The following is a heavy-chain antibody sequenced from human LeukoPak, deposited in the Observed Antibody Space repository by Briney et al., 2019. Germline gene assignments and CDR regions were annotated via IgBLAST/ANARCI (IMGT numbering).Heavy chain of an antibody. Sequence: GASVKVSCKASGYTFTTYSIFWVRQAPGQRLEWMGWINAGNGNTKYSQKLQGRVTITRDTSASTAYMELSSLRSEDTAVYYCARELDFLTDYSFAYWGQGTLVTVSS. V-gene: IGHV1-3*01. CDR2: INAGNGNT. J-gene: IGHJ4*02. D-gene: IGHD3-9*01. CDR3: ARELDFLTDYSFAY. CDR1: GYTFTTYS.